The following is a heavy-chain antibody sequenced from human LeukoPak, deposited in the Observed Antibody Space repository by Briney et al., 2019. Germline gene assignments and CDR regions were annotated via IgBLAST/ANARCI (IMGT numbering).Heavy chain of an antibody. V-gene: IGHV4-39*01. CDR1: GGSISSSTYY. CDR3: ARRLLLWFGELSCNWFDP. CDR2: IYYSGST. J-gene: IGHJ5*02. Sequence: PSETLSPTCAVSGGSISSSTYYWGWIRQPPGKGLEWIGSIYYSGSTYYNPSLKSRVAISIDTSKNQFSLRLSSVTAADTAVYYCARRLLLWFGELSCNWFDPWGQGTLVTVSS. D-gene: IGHD3-10*01.